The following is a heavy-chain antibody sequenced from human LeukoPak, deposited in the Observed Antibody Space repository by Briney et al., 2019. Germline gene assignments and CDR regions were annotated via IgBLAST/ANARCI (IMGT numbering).Heavy chain of an antibody. J-gene: IGHJ3*02. CDR2: IRSKANSYAT. D-gene: IGHD6-13*01. Sequence: PGGSLRLSRAASGFTFSGSAMHWVRQASGKGLEWVGRIRSKANSYATAYAASVKGRFTISRDDSKNTAYLQMNSLKTEDTAVYYCTSWSSSWYLAFDIWGQRTMVTVSS. V-gene: IGHV3-73*01. CDR3: TSWSSSWYLAFDI. CDR1: GFTFSGSA.